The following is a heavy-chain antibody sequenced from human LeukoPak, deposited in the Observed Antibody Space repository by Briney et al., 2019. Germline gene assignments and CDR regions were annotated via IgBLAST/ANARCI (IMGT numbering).Heavy chain of an antibody. J-gene: IGHJ4*02. CDR1: GFTFSSYA. CDR2: ISGSGYSR. V-gene: IGHV3-23*01. Sequence: GGSLRLSCAASGFTFSSYAMHWVRQAPGKGLEWVSGISGSGYSRDYADSVRGRFTISRDNSKNTLSLQMNILRAEDTAVYYCAKGGTIFYSTYDYWGQGTLVTVSS. CDR3: AKGGTIFYSTYDY. D-gene: IGHD3-9*01.